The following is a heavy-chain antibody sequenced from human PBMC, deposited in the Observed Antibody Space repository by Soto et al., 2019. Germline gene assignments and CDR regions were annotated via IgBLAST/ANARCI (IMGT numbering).Heavy chain of an antibody. CDR2: INHSGRT. D-gene: IGHD2-15*01. Sequence: QVQLQQWGAGLLKPSETLSLTCAVYGGSFSGYYWSWIRQPPGKGLECIGEINHSGRTNYNPSLKSQVPISVDTSKHQFTLKLSCVTAADTAVYYCARGPYCSGGSCYSYYYYYYMDVWGKGTTVTVSS. J-gene: IGHJ6*03. CDR1: GGSFSGYY. V-gene: IGHV4-34*01. CDR3: ARGPYCSGGSCYSYYYYYYMDV.